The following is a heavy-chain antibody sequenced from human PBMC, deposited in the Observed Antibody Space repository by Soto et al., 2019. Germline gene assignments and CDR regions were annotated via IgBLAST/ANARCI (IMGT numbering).Heavy chain of an antibody. CDR3: AKGSTAMTYFDY. D-gene: IGHD5-18*01. Sequence: SLRLSCAASGFTFSSYGMHWVRQAPGKGLEWVAVISYDGSNKYYADSVKGRFTISRDNSKNTLYLQMNSLRAEDTAVYYCAKGSTAMTYFDYWGQGTLVTVSS. J-gene: IGHJ4*02. V-gene: IGHV3-30*18. CDR1: GFTFSSYG. CDR2: ISYDGSNK.